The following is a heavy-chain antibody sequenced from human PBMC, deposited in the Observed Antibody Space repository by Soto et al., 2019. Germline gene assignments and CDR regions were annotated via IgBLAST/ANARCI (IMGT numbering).Heavy chain of an antibody. CDR1: GFTFDDYA. CDR2: ISWSGDNM. J-gene: IGHJ3*01. CDR3: VKVSYSSLTTLGSAFEV. V-gene: IGHV3-9*01. Sequence: QLVESGGGLVQPGRSLRLSCAASGFTFDDYAMHWVRQAPGKGLEWVSGISWSGDNMAYADSVKGRFITSRDNVKNSPYLQMNSLRVEDTALYHCVKVSYSSLTTLGSAFEVWGQGTMVTVS. D-gene: IGHD4-4*01.